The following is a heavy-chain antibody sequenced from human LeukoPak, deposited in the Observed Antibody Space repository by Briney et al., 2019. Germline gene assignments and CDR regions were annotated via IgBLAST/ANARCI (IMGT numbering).Heavy chain of an antibody. CDR3: ARAGAGADFWSAKTYTNWFDP. CDR1: GFTFDDYG. V-gene: IGHV3-20*01. CDR2: INWNGGST. J-gene: IGHJ5*02. Sequence: GGSLRLSCAASGFTFDDYGMSWVRQAPGKGLEWVSGINWNGGSTGYADSVKGRFTISRDNAKNSLYLQMNSLRAEDTALYHCARAGAGADFWSAKTYTNWFDPWGQGTLVTVSS. D-gene: IGHD3-3*01.